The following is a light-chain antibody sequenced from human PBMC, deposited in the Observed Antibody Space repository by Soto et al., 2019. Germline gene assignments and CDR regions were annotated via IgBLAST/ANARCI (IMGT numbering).Light chain of an antibody. CDR2: GAS. CDR3: QQYGSSPQT. Sequence: EIVLTQSPGTLSLSPGERATLSCRASQSVSSSYLAWYQQKPGQAPRLLIYGASRRATGIPDRFSGSGSGTDFTLTISRLETEDFAVYYCQQYGSSPQTLGQGTRLEIK. J-gene: IGKJ5*01. CDR1: QSVSSSY. V-gene: IGKV3-20*01.